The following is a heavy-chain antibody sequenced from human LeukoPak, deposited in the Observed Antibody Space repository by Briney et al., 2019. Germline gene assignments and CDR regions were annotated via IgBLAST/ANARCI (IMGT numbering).Heavy chain of an antibody. Sequence: SQTLSLTCTVSGGSISSGGYYWSWIRQHPGKGLEWIGYIYYSGSTYYNPSRKSRVTISVDTSKNQFSLKLSSVTAADTAVYYCARAPRAIQLPDYWGQGTLVTVSS. CDR1: GGSISSGGYY. V-gene: IGHV4-31*03. J-gene: IGHJ4*02. CDR3: ARAPRAIQLPDY. D-gene: IGHD5-18*01. CDR2: IYYSGST.